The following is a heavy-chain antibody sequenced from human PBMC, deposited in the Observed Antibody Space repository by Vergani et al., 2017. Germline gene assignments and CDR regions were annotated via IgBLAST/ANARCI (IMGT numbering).Heavy chain of an antibody. Sequence: QVQLQESGPGLVKPSQTLSLTCTVSGGFLSSGGYYWSWIRQHPGKGLEWIGYIYYSGSTYYNPSLKSLVTISVDTSKNQFSLKLSSVTAADTAVYYCARYSPSTRTHHFDYWGQGTLVTGSS. CDR2: IYYSGST. J-gene: IGHJ4*02. D-gene: IGHD5-18*01. CDR1: GGFLSSGGYY. V-gene: IGHV4-31*01. CDR3: ARYSPSTRTHHFDY.